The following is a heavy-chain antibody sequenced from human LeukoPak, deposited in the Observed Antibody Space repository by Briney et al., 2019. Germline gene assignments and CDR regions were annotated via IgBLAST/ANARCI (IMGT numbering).Heavy chain of an antibody. J-gene: IGHJ5*02. Sequence: SETLSLTCAVYGGSFSGYYWTWIRQPPGKGLEWIGEINRSGGTHYNPSLKSRVTISVDTSKNQFSLRLTSVTAADTSVYYCARIFVVAARFGLSYNWFDPWGQGTLVTVSS. CDR3: ARIFVVAARFGLSYNWFDP. CDR1: GGSFSGYY. V-gene: IGHV4-34*01. D-gene: IGHD2-15*01. CDR2: INRSGGT.